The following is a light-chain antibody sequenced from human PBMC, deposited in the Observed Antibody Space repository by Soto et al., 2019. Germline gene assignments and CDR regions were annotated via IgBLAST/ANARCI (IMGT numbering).Light chain of an antibody. CDR1: QGISSY. Sequence: AIRMTQSPSSFSASTGDRVTITCRASQGISSYLAWYQQKPGKAPKLLIYAASTLQSGVPSRFSGSGSGTECTLTISCLQSEDFATYYCQQYYSYPRTFGQGTKVEIK. CDR2: AAS. J-gene: IGKJ1*01. CDR3: QQYYSYPRT. V-gene: IGKV1-8*01.